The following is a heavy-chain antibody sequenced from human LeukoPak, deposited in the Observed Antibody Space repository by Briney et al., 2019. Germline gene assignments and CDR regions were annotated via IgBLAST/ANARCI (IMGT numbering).Heavy chain of an antibody. D-gene: IGHD3-16*01. CDR1: GFTLSSYW. CDR2: INPAGSVT. CDR3: SRDFVGAEDY. Sequence: GGSLRLSCSASGFTLSSYWMHWVRQAPGKGLVWVSRINPAGSVTNHADSVRGRFTISRDTATNTLYLEMNSLRAEDTAVYYCSRDFVGAEDYWGQGTLVTVSS. J-gene: IGHJ4*02. V-gene: IGHV3-74*01.